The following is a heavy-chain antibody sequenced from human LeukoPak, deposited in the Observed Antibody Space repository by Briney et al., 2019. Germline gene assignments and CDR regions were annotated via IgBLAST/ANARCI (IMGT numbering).Heavy chain of an antibody. Sequence: SETLSLTCTVSSGSISSGSYYWSWIRQPAGKGLEWIGRIYTSGSTNYNPSLKSRVTISVDTSKNQFSLKLSSVTAADTAVYYCARDTVTTWNWFDPWGQGTLVTVSS. D-gene: IGHD4-17*01. CDR2: IYTSGST. CDR3: ARDTVTTWNWFDP. J-gene: IGHJ5*02. V-gene: IGHV4-61*02. CDR1: SGSISSGSYY.